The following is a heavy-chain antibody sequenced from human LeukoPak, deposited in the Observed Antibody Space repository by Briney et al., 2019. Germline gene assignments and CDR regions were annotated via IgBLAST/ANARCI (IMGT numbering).Heavy chain of an antibody. J-gene: IGHJ3*01. V-gene: IGHV4-4*07. Sequence: PSETLSLTCTVSGGSISNYYWSWIRRPAGKGLEWIGRIHTSGSTNHNPSLKSRVTMSVDTSKKQFSLKLSSVTAADTAVYHCARCGSSGYYSDPFDFWGQGTMVTVSS. CDR3: ARCGSSGYYSDPFDF. CDR2: IHTSGST. D-gene: IGHD3-22*01. CDR1: GGSISNYY.